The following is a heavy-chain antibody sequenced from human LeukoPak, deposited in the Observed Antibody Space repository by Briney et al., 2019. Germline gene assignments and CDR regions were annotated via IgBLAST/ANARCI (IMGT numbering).Heavy chain of an antibody. V-gene: IGHV3-53*01. CDR1: GFTVSSNY. J-gene: IGHJ5*02. CDR3: ARDRYCSGGSCLNWFDP. D-gene: IGHD2-15*01. Sequence: QSGGSLRLSCAASGFTVSSNYMSWVRQAPGKGLEWVSVICSGGSTYYADSVKGRFTISRDNSKNTLYLQMNSLRAEDTAVYYCARDRYCSGGSCLNWFDPWGQGTLVTVSS. CDR2: ICSGGST.